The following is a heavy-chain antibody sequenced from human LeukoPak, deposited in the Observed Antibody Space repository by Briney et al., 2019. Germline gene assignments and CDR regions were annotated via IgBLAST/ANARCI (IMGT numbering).Heavy chain of an antibody. V-gene: IGHV3-30*02. J-gene: IGHJ4*02. CDR1: GFNLSAYA. Sequence: PGGSLRLSCVASGFNLSAYAMHWARQAPGKGLEWVSLIRYDGSDKYYADSVKGRFTISRDISKNTLNLQMYALRAEDTAVYYCAKDASSSSSLGDWGQGTLVTVSS. CDR2: IRYDGSDK. D-gene: IGHD6-6*01. CDR3: AKDASSSSSLGD.